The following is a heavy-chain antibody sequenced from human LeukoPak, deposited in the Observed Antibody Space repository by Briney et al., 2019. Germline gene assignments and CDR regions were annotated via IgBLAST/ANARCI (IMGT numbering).Heavy chain of an antibody. J-gene: IGHJ4*02. CDR3: ASSPGGYCSSTSCYTGGRFDY. V-gene: IGHV3-21*01. CDR1: GFTFSSYS. D-gene: IGHD2-2*02. Sequence: GGSLRLSCAASGFTFSSYSMNWVRQAPGKGLEWVSSISSSGSYIYYADSVKGRFTISRDNAKNSLYLQMNSLRAEDTAVYSCASSPGGYCSSTSCYTGGRFDYWGQGILVTVSS. CDR2: ISSSGSYI.